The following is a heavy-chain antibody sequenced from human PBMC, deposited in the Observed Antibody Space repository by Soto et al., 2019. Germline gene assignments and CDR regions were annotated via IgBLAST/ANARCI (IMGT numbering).Heavy chain of an antibody. J-gene: IGHJ4*02. CDR1: GGTFSSYA. V-gene: IGHV1-69*12. D-gene: IGHD6-19*01. Sequence: QVQLVQSGAEVKKPGSSVKVSCKASGGTFSSYAISWVRQAPGQGLEWMGGIIPIFGTANYAQKFQGRVTLTADEATSTAYMELSSLRSEDTAVYYCAFQYSSGFPLDYWGQGTLVTVSS. CDR2: IIPIFGTA. CDR3: AFQYSSGFPLDY.